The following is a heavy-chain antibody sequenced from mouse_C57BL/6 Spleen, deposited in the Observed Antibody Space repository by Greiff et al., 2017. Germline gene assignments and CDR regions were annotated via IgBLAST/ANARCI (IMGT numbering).Heavy chain of an antibody. CDR1: GYAFSSSW. J-gene: IGHJ2*01. CDR3: AREGKLSPYFDY. CDR2: IYTGDGDT. D-gene: IGHD3-2*02. V-gene: IGHV1-82*01. Sequence: QVQLQQSGPELVKPGASVKISCKASGYAFSSSWMNWVKQRPGKGLEWIGRIYTGDGDTTYNGKFKGKATLTADNSSSTAYMQISSLTSEASAVYFCAREGKLSPYFDYGGQGTTLTVSS.